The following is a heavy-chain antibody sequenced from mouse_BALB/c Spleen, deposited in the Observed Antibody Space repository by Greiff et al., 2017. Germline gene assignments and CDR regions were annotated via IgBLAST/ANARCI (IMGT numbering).Heavy chain of an antibody. D-gene: IGHD1-1*02. CDR2: INPGSGGT. J-gene: IGHJ1*01. CDR3: ARSGGTGWYFDV. V-gene: IGHV1-54*01. CDR1: GYAFTNYL. Sequence: QVQLQQSGAELVRPGTSVKVSCTASGYAFTNYLIEWVKQRPGQGLEWIGVINPGSGGTNYNEKFKGKATLTADKSSSTAYMQLSSLTSDDSAVYFCARSGGTGWYFDVWGAGTTVTVSS.